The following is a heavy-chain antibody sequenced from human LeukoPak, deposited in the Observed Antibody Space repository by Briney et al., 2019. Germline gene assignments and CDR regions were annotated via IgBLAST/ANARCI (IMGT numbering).Heavy chain of an antibody. J-gene: IGHJ4*02. CDR1: GFTFSSYS. CDR2: ISSSSSYI. V-gene: IGHV3-21*01. Sequence: GGSLRLSCAASGFTFSSYSMNWVRQAPGKGLEWVSSISSSSSYIYYADSVKGRFTISRDNAKNSLYLQMNSLRAEDTAVYYCARDPGGHGSGSSLLSWGQGTLVTVSS. CDR3: ARDPGGHGSGSSLLS. D-gene: IGHD3-10*01.